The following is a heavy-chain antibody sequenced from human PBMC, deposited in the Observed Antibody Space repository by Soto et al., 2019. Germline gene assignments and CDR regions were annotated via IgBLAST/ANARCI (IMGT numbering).Heavy chain of an antibody. CDR1: GDSVSSNSAA. CDR2: TYYRSKWYN. V-gene: IGHV6-1*01. CDR3: ARDRNDILTGYATFDY. J-gene: IGHJ4*02. Sequence: SQTLSLTFAISGDSVSSNSAAWNWIRQSPSRGLEWLGRTYYRSKWYNDYAVSVKSRITINPDTSKNQFSPQLNSVTPEDTAVYYCARDRNDILTGYATFDYWGQGTLVTVSS. D-gene: IGHD3-9*01.